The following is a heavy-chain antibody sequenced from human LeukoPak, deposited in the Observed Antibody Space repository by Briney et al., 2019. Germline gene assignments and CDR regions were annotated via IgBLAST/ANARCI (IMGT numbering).Heavy chain of an antibody. Sequence: GASLRLSCAASGFTFSSYAMHWVRQAPGKGLEWVAVISYDGSNKYYADSVKGRFTISRDNSKNTPYLQMNSLRAEDTAVYYCARWSSWGQGTLVTVSS. CDR3: ARWSS. D-gene: IGHD6-19*01. V-gene: IGHV3-30-3*01. CDR1: GFTFSSYA. CDR2: ISYDGSNK. J-gene: IGHJ4*02.